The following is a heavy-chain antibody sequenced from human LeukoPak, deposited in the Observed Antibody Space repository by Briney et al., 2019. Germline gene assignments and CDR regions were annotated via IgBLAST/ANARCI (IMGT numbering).Heavy chain of an antibody. CDR1: GFTFSSYW. CDR2: INIDGSTT. V-gene: IGHV3-74*03. D-gene: IGHD6-19*01. Sequence: PGGSLRLSCAASGFTFSSYWMHWVRQVPGKGLVWVSRINIDGSTTTYADSVKGRFTISRDNAKNTQYLQMNSLRAEDTALYYCARVGGPGWYGYWGQGTLVTVSS. J-gene: IGHJ4*02. CDR3: ARVGGPGWYGY.